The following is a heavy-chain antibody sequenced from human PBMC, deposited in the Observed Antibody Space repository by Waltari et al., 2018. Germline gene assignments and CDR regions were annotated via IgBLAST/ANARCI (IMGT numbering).Heavy chain of an antibody. CDR1: GYTFTGYY. V-gene: IGHV1-2*02. D-gene: IGHD2-8*01. Sequence: QVQLVQSGAEVKKPGASVKVSCKASGYTFTGYYMHWVRQAPGQGLEWMGWINPNSGGTNYAQKFQGRGTMTRDTSISTAYMELSRLRSDDTAVYYCASSGVMVYAGRNAYYYYGMDVWGQGTTVTVSS. CDR2: INPNSGGT. CDR3: ASSGVMVYAGRNAYYYYGMDV. J-gene: IGHJ6*02.